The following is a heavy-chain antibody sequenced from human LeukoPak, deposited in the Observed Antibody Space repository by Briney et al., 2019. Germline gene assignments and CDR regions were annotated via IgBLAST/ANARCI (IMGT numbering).Heavy chain of an antibody. V-gene: IGHV1-46*01. D-gene: IGHD3-3*01. CDR2: INPSGGST. J-gene: IGHJ4*02. CDR3: ARAPLGRSGYPYYFDY. Sequence: ASVKVSCKASGYTFTSYYMHWVRQAPGQGLEWMGIINPSGGSTSYAQKFQGRVTMTRDTSKNQFSLKLSSVTAADTAVYYCARAPLGRSGYPYYFDYWGQGTLVTVSS. CDR1: GYTFTSYY.